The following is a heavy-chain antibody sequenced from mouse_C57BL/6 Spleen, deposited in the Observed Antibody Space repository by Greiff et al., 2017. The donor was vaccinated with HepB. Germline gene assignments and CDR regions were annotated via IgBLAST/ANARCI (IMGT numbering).Heavy chain of an antibody. V-gene: IGHV14-4*01. CDR1: GFNIKDDY. CDR2: IDPENGDT. D-gene: IGHD1-1*01. CDR3: TDGSSPFDY. J-gene: IGHJ2*01. Sequence: EVKLVESGAELVRPGASVKLSCTASGFNIKDDYMHWVKQRPEQGLEWIGWIDPENGDTEYASKFQGKATITADTSSNTAYLQLSSLTSEDTAVYYCTDGSSPFDYWGQGTTLTVSS.